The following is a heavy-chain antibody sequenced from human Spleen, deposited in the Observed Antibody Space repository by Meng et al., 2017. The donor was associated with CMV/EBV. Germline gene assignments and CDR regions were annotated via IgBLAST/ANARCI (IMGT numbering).Heavy chain of an antibody. J-gene: IGHJ4*02. D-gene: IGHD1-14*01. Sequence: SGYTLTDHWIAWVRQVPGKGLQWLGIIYPGDSEARYIPSFRGQVTLSVDKSISTAYLQWRGLRASDSGIYYCARQMRHQETPDLDYWGQGTLVTVSS. CDR3: ARQMRHQETPDLDY. CDR2: IYPGDSEA. CDR1: GYTLTDHW. V-gene: IGHV5-51*01.